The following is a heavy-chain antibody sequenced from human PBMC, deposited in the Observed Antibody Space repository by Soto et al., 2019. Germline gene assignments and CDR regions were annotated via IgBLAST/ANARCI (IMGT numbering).Heavy chain of an antibody. Sequence: ASVKISCKASGYTFTSYYMHWVRQAPGQGLEWMGIINPSGGSTSYAQKFQGRVTMTRDTSTSTVYMELSSLRSEDTAVYYCAREGDRYSYGYVMDYWGQGTLVTVSS. CDR2: INPSGGST. D-gene: IGHD5-18*01. CDR1: GYTFTSYY. J-gene: IGHJ4*02. CDR3: AREGDRYSYGYVMDY. V-gene: IGHV1-46*01.